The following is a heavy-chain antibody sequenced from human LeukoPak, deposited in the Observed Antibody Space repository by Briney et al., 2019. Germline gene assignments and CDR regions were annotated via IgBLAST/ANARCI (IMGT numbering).Heavy chain of an antibody. V-gene: IGHV4-30-4*07. CDR1: GGSISRGGYS. D-gene: IGHD3-9*01. J-gene: IGHJ4*02. Sequence: PSQTLSLTCAVSGGSISRGGYSWSWIRQPPGKGLEWIGYFYYSGSTNYNPSLKSRVTISVDTSKNQFSLKLSSVTAADTAVYYCARGDFDWLLFDYWGQGTLVTVSS. CDR3: ARGDFDWLLFDY. CDR2: FYYSGST.